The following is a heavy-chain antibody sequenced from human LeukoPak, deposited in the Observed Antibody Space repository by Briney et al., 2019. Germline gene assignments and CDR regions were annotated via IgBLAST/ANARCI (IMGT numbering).Heavy chain of an antibody. D-gene: IGHD6-13*01. CDR2: IYYCGST. J-gene: IGHJ4*02. CDR1: GGSISSYY. CDR3: ARAKGDLYSSSWYRSYYFDY. Sequence: SETLSLTCTVSGGSISSYYWSWIRQPPGKGLEWIGYIYYCGSTNYNPSLKSRVTISVDTSKNQFSLKLSSVTAADTAVYYCARAKGDLYSSSWYRSYYFDYWGQGTLVTVSS. V-gene: IGHV4-59*01.